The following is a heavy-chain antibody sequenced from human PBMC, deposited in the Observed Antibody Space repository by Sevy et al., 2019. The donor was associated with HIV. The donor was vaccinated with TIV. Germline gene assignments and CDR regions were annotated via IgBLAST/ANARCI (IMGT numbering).Heavy chain of an antibody. Sequence: GGSLRLSCAASGFTFSSYAMSWVHQAPGKELEWVSAIRGSGGSTYYADSVKGRFTISRDNSKNTLYLQMNSLRAEDTAVYYCAKDASGTFDYWGQGTLVTVSS. V-gene: IGHV3-23*01. CDR1: GFTFSSYA. J-gene: IGHJ4*02. CDR3: AKDASGTFDY. CDR2: IRGSGGST.